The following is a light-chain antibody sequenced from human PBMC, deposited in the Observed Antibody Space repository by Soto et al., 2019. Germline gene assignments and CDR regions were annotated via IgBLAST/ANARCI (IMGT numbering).Light chain of an antibody. CDR3: QKYDNWPFT. Sequence: DIQMTQSPSTLSGSVGDRVTITCRASQTISSWLAWYQQKPGKAPKLLIYKASTLKSGVPSRFSGSGSGTEFTLTISSLQPDDFAVYYCQKYDNWPFTFGQGTRLEIK. V-gene: IGKV1-5*03. CDR1: QTISSW. CDR2: KAS. J-gene: IGKJ5*01.